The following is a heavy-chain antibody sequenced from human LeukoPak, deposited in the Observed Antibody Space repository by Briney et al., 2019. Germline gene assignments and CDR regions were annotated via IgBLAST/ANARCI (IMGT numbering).Heavy chain of an antibody. CDR1: GDSINSRNYY. Sequence: SETLSLTCTVSGDSINSRNYYWGWVRQPPGKGLEWFGSFSYSGGTNYNPSLKGRVTISGDTSKNQFSLTVRSVTAADTAVYFCAREETYGYLGPFDYWGQGTLVSVSS. V-gene: IGHV4-39*07. CDR3: AREETYGYLGPFDY. CDR2: FSYSGGT. D-gene: IGHD5-18*01. J-gene: IGHJ4*02.